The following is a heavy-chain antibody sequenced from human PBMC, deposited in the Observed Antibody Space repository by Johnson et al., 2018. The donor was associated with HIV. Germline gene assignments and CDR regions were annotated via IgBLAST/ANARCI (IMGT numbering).Heavy chain of an antibody. Sequence: QVQLVESGGGVVQPGRSLRLSCAASGFTFSTYGMHWVRQAPGKGLEWVAVMWYDGSNKYYADSVKGRFTISRDNSKDTLYLQMNNLTIEDTAVYSCARDFGLGDLSYETVDAFDFWGPGTLVTVSS. J-gene: IGHJ3*01. CDR3: ARDFGLGDLSYETVDAFDF. D-gene: IGHD3-16*02. CDR2: MWYDGSNK. CDR1: GFTFSTYG. V-gene: IGHV3-33*01.